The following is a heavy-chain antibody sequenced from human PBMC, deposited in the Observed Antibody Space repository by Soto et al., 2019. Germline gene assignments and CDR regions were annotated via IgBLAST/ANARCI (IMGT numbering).Heavy chain of an antibody. CDR1: GGPISSSSNY. CDR3: ARQLITGTTVLSVWFDP. J-gene: IGHJ5*02. Sequence: PAETLSLFRTFSGGPISSSSNYWAWKRNTPGKGLEWIGSISYSGSTYYNPSLKSRVTISVDTSKNQFSLKLSSVTAADTAVYYCARQLITGTTVLSVWFDPWGQGTLVTVSS. D-gene: IGHD1-20*01. V-gene: IGHV4-39*01. CDR2: ISYSGST.